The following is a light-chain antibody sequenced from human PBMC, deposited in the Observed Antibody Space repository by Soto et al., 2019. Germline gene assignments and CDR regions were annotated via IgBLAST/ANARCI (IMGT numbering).Light chain of an antibody. CDR2: GAV. CDR3: QRDYNNIRT. CDR1: QSIASY. V-gene: IGKV1-39*01. J-gene: IGKJ1*01. Sequence: DIQMTQSPSSLSASVGDSGTITCRASQSIASYVNWYQQKPGKAPKLLILGAVILQSGVPSRFSGSGSGTDFTLTISSLQPEDFATYYCQRDYNNIRTFGQGTKVDIK.